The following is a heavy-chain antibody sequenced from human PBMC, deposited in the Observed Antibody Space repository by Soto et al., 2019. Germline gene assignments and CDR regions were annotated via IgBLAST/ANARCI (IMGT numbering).Heavy chain of an antibody. Sequence: PGGSLRLSCSASGFTFSSYAMHWVRQAPGKGLEYVSAISSNGGSTYYADSVKGRFTISRDNSKNTLYLQMSSLRAEDTAVYYCVKDHGENDCSSTSCLRNWFDPWGQGTLVTVSS. CDR1: GFTFSSYA. CDR2: ISSNGGST. CDR3: VKDHGENDCSSTSCLRNWFDP. V-gene: IGHV3-64D*06. D-gene: IGHD2-2*01. J-gene: IGHJ5*02.